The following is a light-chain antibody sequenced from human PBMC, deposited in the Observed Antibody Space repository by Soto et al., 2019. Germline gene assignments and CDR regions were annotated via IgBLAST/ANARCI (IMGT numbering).Light chain of an antibody. CDR3: QEYESRPGT. V-gene: IGKV3-15*01. J-gene: IGKJ5*01. CDR1: QSVRSN. CDR2: GAS. Sequence: EIVMTESTTTLSVSPGERATLSCRASQSVRSNLAWYQQKPGQAPRLLSYGASTRATGIPARFSGSGSGTEFTLTIDSLQPEDFAVYYCQEYESRPGTFGRGTPLGIK.